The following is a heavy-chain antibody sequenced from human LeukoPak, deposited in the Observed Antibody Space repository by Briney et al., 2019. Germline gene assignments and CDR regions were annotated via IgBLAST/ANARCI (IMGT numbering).Heavy chain of an antibody. CDR3: ARGQYYYDTSAYYADY. CDR2: ISYDGSNK. Sequence: GGSLRLSCAGSGFTFSIYAMHWVRQAPGKGLEWVAVISYDGSNKYYADSVKGRFTISRDNSKNTLYLQMNSLRAEDTAVYYCARGQYYYDTSAYYADYWGQGTLVTVSS. D-gene: IGHD3-22*01. J-gene: IGHJ4*02. CDR1: GFTFSIYA. V-gene: IGHV3-30-3*01.